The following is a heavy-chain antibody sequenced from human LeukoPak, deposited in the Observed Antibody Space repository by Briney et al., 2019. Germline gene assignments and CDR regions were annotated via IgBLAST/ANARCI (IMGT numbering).Heavy chain of an antibody. CDR1: GFSVSRNY. D-gene: IGHD6-19*01. V-gene: IGHV3-11*06. Sequence: KTGGSLRLSCAASGFSVSRNYMTWVRQAPGKGLEWVSYISSSSSYTNYADSVKGRFTISRDNAKNSLYLQMNSLRAEDTAVYYCAREISSGWYSMRAFDIWGQGTMVTVSS. J-gene: IGHJ3*02. CDR2: ISSSSSYT. CDR3: AREISSGWYSMRAFDI.